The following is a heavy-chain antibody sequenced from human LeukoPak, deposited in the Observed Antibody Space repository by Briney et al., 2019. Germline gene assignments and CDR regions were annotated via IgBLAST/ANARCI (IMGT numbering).Heavy chain of an antibody. Sequence: PSETLSLTCTVSGGSISSYYWSWIRQPPGKGLEWIGYIYYSGSTNYHPSLKSRVTISVDTSKNQFSLKLSSVTAADTAVYYCARGYHDFSGYWLSYFDYWGQGTLVTVSS. D-gene: IGHD3-22*01. CDR2: IYYSGST. CDR1: GGSISSYY. J-gene: IGHJ4*02. CDR3: ARGYHDFSGYWLSYFDY. V-gene: IGHV4-59*01.